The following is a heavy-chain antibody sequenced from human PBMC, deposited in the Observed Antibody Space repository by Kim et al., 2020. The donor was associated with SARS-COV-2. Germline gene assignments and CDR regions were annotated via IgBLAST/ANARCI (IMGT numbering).Heavy chain of an antibody. D-gene: IGHD3-10*01. CDR3: ARVVVGLYGSGSYFLN. CDR1: GFTFSSYW. J-gene: IGHJ4*02. V-gene: IGHV3-74*01. CDR2: INSDGSST. Sequence: GGSLRLSCAASGFTFSSYWMHWVRQAPGKGLVWVSRINSDGSSTTYADSVKGRFTISRDNAKNTVYLQMNSLRAEDTAVYYCARVVVGLYGSGSYFLNWGQGTLVTVSS.